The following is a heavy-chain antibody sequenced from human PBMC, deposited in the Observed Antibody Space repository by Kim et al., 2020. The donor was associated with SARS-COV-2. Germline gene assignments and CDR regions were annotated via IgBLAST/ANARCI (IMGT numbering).Heavy chain of an antibody. CDR3: ARERSWELHFDY. Sequence: YYADSVKGRFTNSRDNAKNSLYLQMNSLRAEDTAVYYCARERSWELHFDYWGQGTLVTVSS. J-gene: IGHJ4*02. V-gene: IGHV3-48*04. D-gene: IGHD1-26*01.